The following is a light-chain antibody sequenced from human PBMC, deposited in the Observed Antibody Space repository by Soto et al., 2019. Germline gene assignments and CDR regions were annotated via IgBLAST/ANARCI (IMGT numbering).Light chain of an antibody. CDR2: GAS. V-gene: IGKV3-20*01. CDR1: PSVRSSY. CDR3: QRHGAT. Sequence: IVLTQSPGTLFLSTGERDTPSGRASPSVRSSYVAWYKQKPGQAPRLLIYGASSRATGIPERLRGSGSRTDFTLTISGLKPEDSAAYYCQRHGATFGQGTKVDIK. J-gene: IGKJ1*01.